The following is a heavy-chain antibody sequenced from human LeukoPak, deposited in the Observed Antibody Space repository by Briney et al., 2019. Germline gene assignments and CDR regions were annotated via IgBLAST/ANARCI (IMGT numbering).Heavy chain of an antibody. CDR1: GGSISDYY. CDR2: LYTSGTT. V-gene: IGHV4-4*07. J-gene: IGHJ4*02. D-gene: IGHD6-13*01. Sequence: SETLSLTCTVPGGSISDYYWSLIRQPAGKGLYSVGRLYTSGTTNYNPSLKSRVTISVDTSKNQFSLKLSSVTAADTAVYYCARGLGSLSSWYSGMDYWGQGTLVTVSS. CDR3: ARGLGSLSSWYSGMDY.